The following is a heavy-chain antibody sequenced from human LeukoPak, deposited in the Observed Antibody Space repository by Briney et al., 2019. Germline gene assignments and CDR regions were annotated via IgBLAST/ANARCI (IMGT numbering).Heavy chain of an antibody. CDR2: INHSGST. Sequence: PSETLSLTCAVYGGSFSGYYWSWIRQPPGKGLGWIGEINHSGSTNYNPSLKSRVTISVDTSKNQFSLKLSSVTAADTAVYYCARGRADYVWGSYRYDYWGQGTLVTVSS. V-gene: IGHV4-34*01. CDR1: GGSFSGYY. CDR3: ARGRADYVWGSYRYDY. D-gene: IGHD3-16*02. J-gene: IGHJ4*02.